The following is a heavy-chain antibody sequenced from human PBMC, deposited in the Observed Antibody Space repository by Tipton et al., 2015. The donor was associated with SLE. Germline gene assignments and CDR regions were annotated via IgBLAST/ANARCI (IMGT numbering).Heavy chain of an antibody. V-gene: IGHV4-59*01. CDR1: GASIRSYY. J-gene: IGHJ5*02. CDR2: IYHSGIT. CDR3: ARGPPFMEWERNWFDP. Sequence: TLSLTCVVSGASIRSYYWTWIRQPPGKRLEWIAYIYHSGITNYNPSLQSRVTISVDRSKNQFSLKLTSVTAADTAVYYCARGPPFMEWERNWFDPWGQGTQVTVSS. D-gene: IGHD3-3*02.